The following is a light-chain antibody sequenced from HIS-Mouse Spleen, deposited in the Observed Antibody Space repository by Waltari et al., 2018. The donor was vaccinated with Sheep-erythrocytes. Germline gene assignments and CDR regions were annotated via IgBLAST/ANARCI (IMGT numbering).Light chain of an antibody. CDR2: AAS. J-gene: IGKJ2*01. CDR3: LQDYNYPYT. Sequence: AIQMTQYPSYLSASVGDRSTITCRASHGIRNDLGWYQQKPGKAPKLLIYAASSLQSGVPSRFSGSGSGTDFTLTISSLQPEDFATYYCLQDYNYPYTFGQGTKLEIK. V-gene: IGKV1-6*01. CDR1: HGIRND.